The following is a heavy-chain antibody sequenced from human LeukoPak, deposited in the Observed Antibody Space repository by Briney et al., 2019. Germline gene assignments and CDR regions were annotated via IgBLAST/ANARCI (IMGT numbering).Heavy chain of an antibody. V-gene: IGHV3-9*01. CDR3: AKGPLVATSLFDY. Sequence: GGSLRLSCAASGFTFDDYAMHWVRQAPGKGLEWVSGISWNSGSIGYADSVKGRFTISRDNAKDSLYLQMNSLRAEDTALYYCAKGPLVATSLFDYWGQGTLATVSS. CDR1: GFTFDDYA. J-gene: IGHJ4*02. D-gene: IGHD5-12*01. CDR2: ISWNSGSI.